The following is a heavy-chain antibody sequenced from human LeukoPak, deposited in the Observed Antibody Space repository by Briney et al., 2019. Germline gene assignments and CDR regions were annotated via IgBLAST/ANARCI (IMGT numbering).Heavy chain of an antibody. J-gene: IGHJ6*02. CDR3: ARTRPEGYYYGMDV. CDR1: GGSISSYY. V-gene: IGHV4-34*01. CDR2: INHSGST. Sequence: PSETLSLTCTVSGGSISSYYWSWIRQPPGKGLEWIGEINHSGSTNYNPSLTSRVTISVDTSKNQFSLKLSSVTAADTAVYYCARTRPEGYYYGMDVWGQGTTVTVSS.